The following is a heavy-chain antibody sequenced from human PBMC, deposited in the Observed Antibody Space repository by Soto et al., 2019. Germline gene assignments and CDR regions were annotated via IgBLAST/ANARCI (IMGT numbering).Heavy chain of an antibody. D-gene: IGHD5-18*01. V-gene: IGHV3-30*18. CDR3: AKELGRTWIQLWLLDY. CDR2: ISYDGSNK. J-gene: IGHJ4*02. Sequence: PGGSLRLSCAASGFTFGSYGMHWVRQAPGKGLEWVAVISYDGSNKYYADSVKGRFTISRDNSKNTLYLQMNSLRAEDTAVYYCAKELGRTWIQLWLLDYWGQGTLVTVSS. CDR1: GFTFGSYG.